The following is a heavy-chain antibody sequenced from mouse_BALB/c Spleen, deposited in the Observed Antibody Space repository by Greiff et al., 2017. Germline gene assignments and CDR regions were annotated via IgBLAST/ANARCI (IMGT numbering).Heavy chain of an antibody. J-gene: IGHJ3*01. CDR3: ARGGGSTMITRFAY. CDR1: GYTFTDYA. Sequence: QVQLKQSGPELVRPGVSVKISCKGSGYTFTDYAMHWVKQSHAKSLEWIGVISTYSGNTNYNQKFTGKATMTVDTTASTAYMELARLTSEDSAIYYCARGGGSTMITRFAYWGQGTLVTVSA. CDR2: ISTYSGNT. D-gene: IGHD2-4*01. V-gene: IGHV1-67*01.